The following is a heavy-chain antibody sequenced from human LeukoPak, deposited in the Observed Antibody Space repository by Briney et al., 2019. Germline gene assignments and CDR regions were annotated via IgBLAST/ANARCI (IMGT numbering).Heavy chain of an antibody. CDR3: AKEITMIVVVTPDAFDI. V-gene: IGHV3-23*01. Sequence: QTGGSLRLSCAASGFTFSDYYMSWIRQAPGKGLEWVSAISGSGGSTYYADSVKGRFTISRDNSKNTLYLQMNSLRAEDTAVYYCAKEITMIVVVTPDAFDIWGQGTMVTVSS. D-gene: IGHD3-22*01. J-gene: IGHJ3*02. CDR2: ISGSGGST. CDR1: GFTFSDYY.